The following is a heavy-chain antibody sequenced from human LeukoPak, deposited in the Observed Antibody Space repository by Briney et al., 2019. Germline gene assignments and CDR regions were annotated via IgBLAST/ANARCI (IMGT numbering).Heavy chain of an antibody. CDR1: GFPFNAYW. D-gene: IGHD6-13*01. V-gene: IGHV3-7*03. CDR3: ARSLPYGTTWYGRSGF. CDR2: IRQDGDTK. Sequence: GGSLRLSCAASGFPFNAYWMTWVRQAPGKGLEWVANIRQDGDTKYYVDSVKGRFTISRDNAMNSLYLQMNSLRAEDTAIYYCARSLPYGTTWYGRSGFWGQGTLVTVSS. J-gene: IGHJ4*02.